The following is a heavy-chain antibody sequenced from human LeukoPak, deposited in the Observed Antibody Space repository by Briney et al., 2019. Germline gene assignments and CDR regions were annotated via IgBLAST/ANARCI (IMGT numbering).Heavy chain of an antibody. CDR2: IYPGDSYT. V-gene: IGHV5-51*01. CDR3: ARLDSYDKDTSEPVIDY. Sequence: GESLKISCKGSGYSFTSYWIGWVRQMPGKGLEWMGIIYPGDSYTRYSPSFQGQVTISADKSISTAYLQWSSLKASDTAMYYCARLDSYDKDTSEPVIDYWGQGTLVTVSS. J-gene: IGHJ4*02. D-gene: IGHD3-22*01. CDR1: GYSFTSYW.